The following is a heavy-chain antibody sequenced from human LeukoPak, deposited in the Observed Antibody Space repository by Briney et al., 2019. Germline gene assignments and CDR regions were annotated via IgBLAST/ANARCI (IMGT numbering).Heavy chain of an antibody. CDR2: ISSSSSYI. D-gene: IGHD1-14*01. J-gene: IGHJ4*02. CDR3: ARSMAHTGRDYFDY. Sequence: GGSLRLSCAASGFTFSSYSMNWVRQAPGKGLEWVSSISSSSSYIYYADSVKGRFTISRDNAKNSLYLQMNSLRAEDTAVYYCARSMAHTGRDYFDYWGQGTLVTVSS. CDR1: GFTFSSYS. V-gene: IGHV3-21*01.